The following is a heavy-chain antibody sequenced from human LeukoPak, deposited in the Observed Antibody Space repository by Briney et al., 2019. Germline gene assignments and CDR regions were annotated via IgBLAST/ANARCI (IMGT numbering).Heavy chain of an antibody. CDR3: ARRLDVDTAIGAFDI. CDR1: GYSFTSYW. V-gene: IGHV5-51*01. D-gene: IGHD5-18*01. CDR2: IYPGDSDT. Sequence: GESLKISCKGSGYSFTSYWIGWVRQMPGKGLEWMGIIYPGDSDTRYSPSFQGQVTISADKSISTAYLQWSSLKASDTAMYYCARRLDVDTAIGAFDIWGQGTIVTVSS. J-gene: IGHJ3*02.